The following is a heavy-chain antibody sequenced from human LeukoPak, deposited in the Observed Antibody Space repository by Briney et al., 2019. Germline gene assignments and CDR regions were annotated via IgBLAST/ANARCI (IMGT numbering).Heavy chain of an antibody. CDR2: ISSSGSTI. CDR3: ARDRVRFLEWLLKDPYFDY. V-gene: IGHV3-11*01. Sequence: GGSLRPSCAASGFTFSDYHMSWIRQAPGKGLEWVSYISSSGSTIYYADSVKGRFTISRDNAKNSLYLQMNSLRAEDTAVYYCARDRVRFLEWLLKDPYFDYWGQGTLVTVSS. J-gene: IGHJ4*02. D-gene: IGHD3-3*01. CDR1: GFTFSDYH.